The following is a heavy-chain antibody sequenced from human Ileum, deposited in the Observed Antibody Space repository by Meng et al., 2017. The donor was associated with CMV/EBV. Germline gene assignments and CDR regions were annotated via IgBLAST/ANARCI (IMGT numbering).Heavy chain of an antibody. J-gene: IGHJ4*02. CDR1: GDSVSSTTVT. Sequence: HVQLQQSGPGLVKTSQPLLLTCAISGDSVSSTTVTWNWIRQSPSRGLEWLGRTYYRSKWFNDYALSVRGRITINPDISKNQLSLQLNSVTPEDTAVYYCVRLTGNSWLDYWGRGTLVTVSS. D-gene: IGHD6-13*01. CDR2: TYYRSKWFN. V-gene: IGHV6-1*01. CDR3: VRLTGNSWLDY.